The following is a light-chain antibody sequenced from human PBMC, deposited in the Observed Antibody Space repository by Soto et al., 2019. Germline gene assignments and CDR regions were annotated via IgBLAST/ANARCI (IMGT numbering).Light chain of an antibody. CDR2: GAS. V-gene: IGKV3-20*01. J-gene: IGKJ5*01. CDR1: QSVSSY. CDR3: QHYGSLPIT. Sequence: IVWTQNTATLSLSPGERATLSCKASQSVSSYLAWYQQKPGQAPRLLIYGASSRATGIPDRFSGSGSGTDFTLTISILEPEYFTVYCCQHYGSLPITFGQGTRLEI.